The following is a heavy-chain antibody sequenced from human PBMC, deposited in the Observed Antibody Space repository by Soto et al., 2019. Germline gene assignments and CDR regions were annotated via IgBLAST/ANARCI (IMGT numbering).Heavy chain of an antibody. D-gene: IGHD1-26*01. Sequence: SVKVSCKASGGTFSSYAISWVRQAPGQGLEWMGGTIPIFGTANYAQKFQGRVTITADESTSTAYMELSSLRSEDTAVYYCASKMTPNGNFDYWGQGTLVTVSS. CDR1: GGTFSSYA. CDR3: ASKMTPNGNFDY. CDR2: TIPIFGTA. V-gene: IGHV1-69*13. J-gene: IGHJ4*02.